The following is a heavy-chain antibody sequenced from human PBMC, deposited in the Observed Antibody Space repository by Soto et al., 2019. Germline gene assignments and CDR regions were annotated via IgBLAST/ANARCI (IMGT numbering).Heavy chain of an antibody. Sequence: ESGGGLVKPGESLRLSCAASGFSFSVYYMSWVRQAPGKGLEWISYISSSGDTIYYADSMKGRFTVSRDNAKNSLYLQMNSLRAEDTAIYYCTREGGYHIDNWGQGTLVTVSS. J-gene: IGHJ4*02. D-gene: IGHD1-26*01. CDR1: GFSFSVYY. CDR3: TREGGYHIDN. CDR2: ISSSGDTI. V-gene: IGHV3-11*01.